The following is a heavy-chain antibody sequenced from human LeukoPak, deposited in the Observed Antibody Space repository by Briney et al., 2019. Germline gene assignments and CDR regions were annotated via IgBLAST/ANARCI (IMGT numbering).Heavy chain of an antibody. Sequence: PGGSLRLSCAASGFTVSSNYMSWVRQAPGKGLEWVSVIYSGGSTYYADSVKGRFTISTDNSKNTLYLQMNSLRAEDTAVYYCARAEAVSGVLDYWGQGTLVTVSS. V-gene: IGHV3-53*01. J-gene: IGHJ4*02. D-gene: IGHD3-10*01. CDR1: GFTVSSNY. CDR2: IYSGGST. CDR3: ARAEAVSGVLDY.